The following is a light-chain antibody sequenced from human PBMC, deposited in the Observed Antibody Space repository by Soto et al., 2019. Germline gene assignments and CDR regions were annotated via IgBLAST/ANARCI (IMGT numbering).Light chain of an antibody. V-gene: IGLV1-40*01. CDR2: GNN. CDR1: SSNIGAGYD. Sequence: QPVLTQPPSVSGAPGQRVTISCTGSSSNIGAGYDVHWYQQLPGTAPKLLIYGNNNRPSGVPDRFSGSKSGTSASLAITGLQAEDEGDYYCQSYDSSLSGSGVFGGGTKLTVL. CDR3: QSYDSSLSGSGV. J-gene: IGLJ2*01.